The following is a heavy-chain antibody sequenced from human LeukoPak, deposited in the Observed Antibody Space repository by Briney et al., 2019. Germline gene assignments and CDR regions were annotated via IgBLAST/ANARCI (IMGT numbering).Heavy chain of an antibody. CDR2: IYTSGST. CDR1: GGSISSYY. D-gene: IGHD6-13*01. J-gene: IGHJ6*03. CDR3: ARDGIAAAGGDYYYYMDV. Sequence: SETLSLTCTVSGGSISSYYRSWIRQPAGKGLEWIGRIYTSGSTNYNPSLKSRVTMSVDTSKNQFSLKLSSVTAADTAVYYCARDGIAAAGGDYYYYMDVWGKGTTVTVSS. V-gene: IGHV4-4*07.